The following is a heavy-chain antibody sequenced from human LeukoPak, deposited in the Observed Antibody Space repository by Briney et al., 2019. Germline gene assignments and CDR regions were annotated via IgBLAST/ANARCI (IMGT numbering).Heavy chain of an antibody. CDR1: GFNFSSYA. Sequence: GGSLRLSCAASGFNFSSYAMRWVRPAPGKGLEWVSIDSGSGDSTYYVDSVKGRFTISRDTSKNTLYLQMNSLRAEDTAVYYCAKMPHSSSWFYHFDCGGEGTLVTVSS. CDR2: DSGSGDST. D-gene: IGHD6-13*01. V-gene: IGHV3-23*01. CDR3: AKMPHSSSWFYHFDC. J-gene: IGHJ4*02.